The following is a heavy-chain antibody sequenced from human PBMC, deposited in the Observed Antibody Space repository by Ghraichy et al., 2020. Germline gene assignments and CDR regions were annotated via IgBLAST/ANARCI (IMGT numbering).Heavy chain of an antibody. J-gene: IGHJ6*02. CDR1: GGSVSSGSYY. CDR3: ARESVVVITTSGYYYYGMDV. Sequence: SETLSLTCTVSGGSVSSGSYYWSWIRQPPGKGLEWIGYIYYSGSTNYNPSLKSRVTISVDTSKNQFSLKLSSVTAADTAVYYCARESVVVITTSGYYYYGMDVWGQGTTVTVSS. D-gene: IGHD3-22*01. V-gene: IGHV4-61*01. CDR2: IYYSGST.